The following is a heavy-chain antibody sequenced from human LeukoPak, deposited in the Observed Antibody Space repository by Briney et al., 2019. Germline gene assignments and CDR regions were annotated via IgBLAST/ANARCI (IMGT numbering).Heavy chain of an antibody. V-gene: IGHV1-8*03. D-gene: IGHD6-19*01. CDR2: MNPNSGNT. Sequence: GASVKVSCKASGYTFTSYDINWVRQAPGQGLEWMGWMNPNSGNTGYAQKFQGRVTITRNTSISTAYMELSSLRSEDTAVYYCARGVVRGGWYHIFDYWGQGTLVTVSS. CDR3: ARGVVRGGWYHIFDY. CDR1: GYTFTSYD. J-gene: IGHJ4*02.